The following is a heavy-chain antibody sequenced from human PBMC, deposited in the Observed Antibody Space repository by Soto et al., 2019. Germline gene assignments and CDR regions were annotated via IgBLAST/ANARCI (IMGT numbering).Heavy chain of an antibody. CDR2: ISYDGSNK. CDR3: AKDLSLGSSWYYYGMDV. D-gene: IGHD6-13*01. J-gene: IGHJ6*02. Sequence: GGSLRLSCAASGFTFSSYGMHWVRQAPGKGLEWVAVISYDGSNKYYADSVKGRFTISRDNSKNTLYLQMNSLRAEDTAVYYCAKDLSLGSSWYYYGMDVWGQGTTVTVSS. V-gene: IGHV3-30*18. CDR1: GFTFSSYG.